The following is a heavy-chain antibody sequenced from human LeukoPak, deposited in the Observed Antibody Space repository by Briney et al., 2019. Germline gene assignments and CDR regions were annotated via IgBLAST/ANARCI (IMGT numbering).Heavy chain of an antibody. CDR3: ARDLVGAWNYLDY. CDR1: GGTFSSYA. V-gene: IGHV1-69*05. Sequence: HGASVKVSCKASGGTFSSYAISWVRQAPGQGLEWMGGIIPIFGTANYAQKFQGRVTITTDESTSTAYMELSSLRSEDTAVYYCARDLVGAWNYLDYWGQGTLVTVSS. D-gene: IGHD1-26*01. CDR2: IIPIFGTA. J-gene: IGHJ4*02.